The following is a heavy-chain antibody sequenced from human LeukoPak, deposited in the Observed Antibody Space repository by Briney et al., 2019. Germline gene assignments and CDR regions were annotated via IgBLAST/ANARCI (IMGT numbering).Heavy chain of an antibody. CDR3: ARDIAAAGTGYFDY. V-gene: IGHV4-4*02. D-gene: IGHD6-13*01. J-gene: IGHJ4*02. Sequence: SETLSLTCAVSGGSISSSNWWSWVRQPPGKGLEWIGEIYHSGSTNYNPSLKSRVTISVDKSKNQFSLKLSSVTAADTAVYYRARDIAAAGTGYFDYWGQGTLVTVSS. CDR1: GGSISSSNW. CDR2: IYHSGST.